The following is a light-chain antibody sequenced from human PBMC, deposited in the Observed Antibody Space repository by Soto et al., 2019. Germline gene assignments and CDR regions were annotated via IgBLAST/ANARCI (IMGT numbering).Light chain of an antibody. CDR1: QSISRW. Sequence: DIQMTRSPSTLSGSVGDRVTITCRASQSISRWLAWYQQKPGKAPKLLIYDASSLESGVPSRFSGSGSGTDFSLTISSLEPEDFAIYYCQQRSIWPPWTFGQGTKVDIK. CDR3: QQRSIWPPWT. J-gene: IGKJ1*01. CDR2: DAS. V-gene: IGKV1-5*01.